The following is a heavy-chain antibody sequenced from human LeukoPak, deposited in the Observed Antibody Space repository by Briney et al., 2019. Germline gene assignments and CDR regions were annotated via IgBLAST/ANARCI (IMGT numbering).Heavy chain of an antibody. Sequence: GSGPTLVSPTQTLTLTCTFSGFSLSTSAVGVGWIRQPPGKALEWLAPVHRDDDKRCSPSLKSRLTITKDTSRNQLVLTMTNMDPVDTATYYCAHATLVYDSSGYYMGWFDPWGQGTLVTVSS. CDR2: VHRDDDK. CDR1: GFSLSTSAVG. J-gene: IGHJ5*02. CDR3: AHATLVYDSSGYYMGWFDP. D-gene: IGHD3-22*01. V-gene: IGHV2-5*02.